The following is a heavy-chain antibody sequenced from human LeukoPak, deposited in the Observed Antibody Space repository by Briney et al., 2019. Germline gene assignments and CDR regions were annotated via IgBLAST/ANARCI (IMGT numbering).Heavy chain of an antibody. CDR1: GGTFSSYA. V-gene: IGHV1-69*13. CDR3: ARRSSGWYYFDY. J-gene: IGHJ4*02. D-gene: IGHD6-19*01. Sequence: ASVKVSCKASGGTFSSYAISWVRQAHGQGLEWMGGIIPIFGTANYAQKFLGRVTITADESTSTAYMELSSLRSEDTAVYYCARRSSGWYYFDYWGQGTLVTVSS. CDR2: IIPIFGTA.